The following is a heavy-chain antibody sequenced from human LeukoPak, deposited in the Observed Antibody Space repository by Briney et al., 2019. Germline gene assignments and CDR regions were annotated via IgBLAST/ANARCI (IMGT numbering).Heavy chain of an antibody. V-gene: IGHV4-34*01. D-gene: IGHD3-10*01. CDR1: GGSFSGYY. J-gene: IGHJ4*02. CDR2: IYHSGST. Sequence: SETLSLTCAVYGGSFSGYYWSWIRQPPGKGLEWIGEIYHSGSTNCNPSLKSRVTISLDKAKNQFSLKLSSVTAADTAVYYCARVVYYGSGSQFDYWGQGTLVTVSS. CDR3: ARVVYYGSGSQFDY.